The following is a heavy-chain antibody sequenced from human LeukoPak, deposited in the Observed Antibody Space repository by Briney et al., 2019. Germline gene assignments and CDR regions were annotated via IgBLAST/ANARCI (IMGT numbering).Heavy chain of an antibody. CDR3: ANHYGDYGVLYFDH. J-gene: IGHJ4*02. Sequence: ASVKVSCKASGYTFTSYGISWVRQAPGQGLEWMGWISAYNGNTNYAQKLQGRVTMTTDTSTSTAYMELRSLRSDDTAVYYCANHYGDYGVLYFDHWGQGTLVTVSS. V-gene: IGHV1-18*01. CDR1: GYTFTSYG. CDR2: ISAYNGNT. D-gene: IGHD4-17*01.